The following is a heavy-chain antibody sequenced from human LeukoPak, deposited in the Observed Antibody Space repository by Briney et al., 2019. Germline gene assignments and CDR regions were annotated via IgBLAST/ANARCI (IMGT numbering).Heavy chain of an antibody. J-gene: IGHJ4*02. Sequence: GGSLRLSCAASGFTSSSYSMNWVRQAPGKGLEWVSYISSSDSTIYYADSVKGRFTISRDNAKNSLYLQMNSLRAGDTAVYYCARTIEMATISYFDYWGQGTLVTVSS. V-gene: IGHV3-48*04. D-gene: IGHD5-24*01. CDR1: GFTSSSYS. CDR3: ARTIEMATISYFDY. CDR2: ISSSDSTI.